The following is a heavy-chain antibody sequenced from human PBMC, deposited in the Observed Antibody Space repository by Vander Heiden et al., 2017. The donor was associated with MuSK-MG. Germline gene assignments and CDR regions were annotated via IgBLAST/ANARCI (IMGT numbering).Heavy chain of an antibody. Sequence: QVQLVESGGGVVQPGRSLRLSCAASGFTFSSYHMHWVRQAPGKGLEWVAVISYDGTNKYYADSVKGRFTISRDNSKNTLYLQMNSLRAEDTAVYYCARDRYYYGSGSYNPCYWGQGTLVTVSS. J-gene: IGHJ4*02. CDR2: ISYDGTNK. V-gene: IGHV3-30*04. CDR1: GFTFSSYH. D-gene: IGHD3-10*01. CDR3: ARDRYYYGSGSYNPCY.